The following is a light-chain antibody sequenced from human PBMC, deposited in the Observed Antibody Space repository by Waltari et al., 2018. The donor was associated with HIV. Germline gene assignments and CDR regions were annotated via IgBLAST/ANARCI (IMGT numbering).Light chain of an antibody. Sequence: DIQMTQSPSSVSASVGGAVSISCRASQNLGRALAWYQLKPGRAPRLLIYEASRSDEGVPTRFKGSGSRSSFTLDITNLQPEDFAIYFCQQARNFPHTFAGGTRVE. CDR1: QNLGRA. V-gene: IGKV1-12*01. J-gene: IGKJ4*01. CDR3: QQARNFPHT. CDR2: EAS.